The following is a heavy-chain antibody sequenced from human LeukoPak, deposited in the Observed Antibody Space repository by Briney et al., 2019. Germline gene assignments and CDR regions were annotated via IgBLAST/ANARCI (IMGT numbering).Heavy chain of an antibody. D-gene: IGHD5-24*01. CDR3: ASTQRWLQLHNY. J-gene: IGHJ4*02. CDR1: GGSFSGYY. V-gene: IGHV4-34*01. CDR2: INHSGST. Sequence: PSETLSLTCAVYGGSFSGYYWSWVRQPPGKGLEWIGEINHSGSTNYNPSLKSRVTISVDTSKNQFSLKLSSVTAADTAVYYCASTQRWLQLHNYWGQGTLVTVSS.